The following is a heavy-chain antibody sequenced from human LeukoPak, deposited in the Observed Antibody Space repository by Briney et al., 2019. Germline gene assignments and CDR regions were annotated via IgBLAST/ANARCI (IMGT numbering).Heavy chain of an antibody. V-gene: IGHV4-34*01. Sequence: SETLSLTCAVYGGSFSGYYRSWIRQPPGKGLEWIGEINHSGSTNYNPSLKSRVTISVDASKNQFSLRLSSVTAADTAVYYCARRRSPYYYYMDVWGKGTTVTVSS. CDR2: INHSGST. D-gene: IGHD1-26*01. CDR1: GGSFSGYY. CDR3: ARRRSPYYYYMDV. J-gene: IGHJ6*03.